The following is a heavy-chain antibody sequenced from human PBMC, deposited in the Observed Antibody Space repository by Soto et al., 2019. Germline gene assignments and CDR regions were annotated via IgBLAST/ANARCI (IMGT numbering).Heavy chain of an antibody. CDR1: GFTFSSYA. D-gene: IGHD6-19*01. V-gene: IGHV3-30-3*01. CDR2: ISYDGSNK. J-gene: IGHJ6*02. CDR3: ARAMQGSGWYGLGYYGMDV. Sequence: QVQLVESGGGVVQSGRSLRLSCAASGFTFSSYAMHWVRQAPGKGLEWVAVISYDGSNKYYADSVKGRFTISRDNSKNTLYLQMNSLRAEDTAVYYCARAMQGSGWYGLGYYGMDVWGQGTTVTVSS.